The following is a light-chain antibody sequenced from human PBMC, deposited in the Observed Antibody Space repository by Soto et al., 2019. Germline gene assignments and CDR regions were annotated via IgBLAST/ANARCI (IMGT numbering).Light chain of an antibody. V-gene: IGKV1-12*01. Sequence: IQMTHSPSSLSASVSDRVAMFCRAVQTISSYLNWYQKTPGKAPQLLIYAASSLQSGVPSRVSGSGSGTDFTLTISSLQPEDFATYYCQQANSFPRTFGGGTKVDIK. CDR3: QQANSFPRT. CDR1: QTISSY. J-gene: IGKJ4*01. CDR2: AAS.